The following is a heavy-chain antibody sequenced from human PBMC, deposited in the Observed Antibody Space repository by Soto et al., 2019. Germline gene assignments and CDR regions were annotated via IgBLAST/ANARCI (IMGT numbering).Heavy chain of an antibody. CDR2: ISGSGGST. Sequence: EVQLLESGGGLVQPGGSLRLSCAASGFTFSSYAMSWVRQAPGKGLEWVSAISGSGGSTYYADSVKGRFTISRDNSKNTLYLQMNGLRAEDTAVDYCAKVMVRGVIGYWGQGTLVTVSS. V-gene: IGHV3-23*01. D-gene: IGHD3-10*01. CDR3: AKVMVRGVIGY. CDR1: GFTFSSYA. J-gene: IGHJ4*02.